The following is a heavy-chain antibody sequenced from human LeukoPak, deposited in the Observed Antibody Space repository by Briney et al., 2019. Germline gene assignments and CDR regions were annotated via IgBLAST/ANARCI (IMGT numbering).Heavy chain of an antibody. CDR3: ARGKWEPLDY. CDR2: ISSGSSTI. D-gene: IGHD1-26*01. CDR1: GFTFSSYS. J-gene: IGHJ4*02. V-gene: IGHV3-48*01. Sequence: GGSLRLSCAASGFTFSSYSMNWVRQAPGKGLEWVSYISSGSSTIYYADSVKGRFTISRDNAKNSVYLQMNSLRAEDTAVYYCARGKWEPLDYWGQGTPVTVSS.